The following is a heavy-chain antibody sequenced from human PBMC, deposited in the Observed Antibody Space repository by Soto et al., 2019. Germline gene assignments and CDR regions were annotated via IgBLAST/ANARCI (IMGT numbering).Heavy chain of an antibody. V-gene: IGHV4-34*01. CDR2: INHSGST. D-gene: IGHD4-17*01. Sequence: QVQLQQWGAGLLKPSETLSLTCAVYGGSFSGYYWSWIRQPPGKGLEWIGEINHSGSTNYNPSLKSRVTISVDTSKSQFSLKLSSVTAADTAVYYCARGSTVTKNVWGKGTTVTVSS. J-gene: IGHJ6*04. CDR1: GGSFSGYY. CDR3: ARGSTVTKNV.